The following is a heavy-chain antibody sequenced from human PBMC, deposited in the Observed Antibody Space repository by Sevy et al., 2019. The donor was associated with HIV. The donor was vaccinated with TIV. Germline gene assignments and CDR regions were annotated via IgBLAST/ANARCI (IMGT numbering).Heavy chain of an antibody. V-gene: IGHV3-30*18. J-gene: IGHJ4*02. Sequence: GGSLRLSCAASGFIFRTYGMHWVRQAPGKGLEWVANILYDGVSDYYADSVKGRFTVSRDNSKNTLYLEMHSLRPDDTAVYYGAKDTGFSGWYYFDSWGQGTQVTVSS. D-gene: IGHD5-12*01. CDR1: GFIFRTYG. CDR2: ILYDGVSD. CDR3: AKDTGFSGWYYFDS.